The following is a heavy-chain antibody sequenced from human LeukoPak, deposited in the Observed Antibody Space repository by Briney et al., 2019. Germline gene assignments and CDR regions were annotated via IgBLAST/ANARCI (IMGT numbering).Heavy chain of an antibody. CDR2: IIPIFGTA. Sequence: GASVKVSCKASGGTFSSYAISWVRQAPGQGLEWMGGIIPIFGTANYAQKFQGRVTITADESTSTAYMELSSLRSEDTAVYYCARDYDYVWGSYRYTKSYYYYMDVWGKGTAVTVSS. V-gene: IGHV1-69*01. J-gene: IGHJ6*03. CDR1: GGTFSSYA. CDR3: ARDYDYVWGSYRYTKSYYYYMDV. D-gene: IGHD3-16*02.